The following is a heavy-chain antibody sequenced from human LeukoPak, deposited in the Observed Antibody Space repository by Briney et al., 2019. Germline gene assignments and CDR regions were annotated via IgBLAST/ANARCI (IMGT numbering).Heavy chain of an antibody. CDR2: IYHNGST. CDR1: GYSISSGYY. V-gene: IGHV4-38-2*02. CDR3: ATDFWSGTNIIDY. D-gene: IGHD3-3*01. J-gene: IGHJ4*02. Sequence: SETLSLTCTVSGYSISSGYYWGWIRQPPGKGLEWIGNIYHNGSTDYNPSLKSRVTISVDTSKNQFSLKLSSVTAADTAEYYCATDFWSGTNIIDYWGQGTLVTVSS.